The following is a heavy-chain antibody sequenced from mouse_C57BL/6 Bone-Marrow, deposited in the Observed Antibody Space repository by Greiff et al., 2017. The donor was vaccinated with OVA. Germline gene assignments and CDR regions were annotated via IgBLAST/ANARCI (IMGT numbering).Heavy chain of an antibody. CDR3: VRQIYYGNYPYFDY. Sequence: GGGLVQPKGSLKLSCAASGFSFNTYAKNWVRQAPGKGLEWVARIRSKSNNYATYYADSVKDRFTISRDDSESMLYLQMNNLKTEDTAMYYWVRQIYYGNYPYFDYWGQGTTLTVSS. D-gene: IGHD2-1*01. CDR1: GFSFNTYA. CDR2: IRSKSNNYAT. J-gene: IGHJ2*01. V-gene: IGHV10-1*01.